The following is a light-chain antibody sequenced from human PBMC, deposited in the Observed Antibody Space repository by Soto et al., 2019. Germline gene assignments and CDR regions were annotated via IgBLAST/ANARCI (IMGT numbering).Light chain of an antibody. CDR3: SSYTSSSTYV. CDR2: DVN. Sequence: QAVLTQPASVSGSPGQSITISCTGTSSDVGGYNFVSWYQQHPGKAPKLTIYDVNNRPSGVSNRFSGSKSGNTASLTISGLQAEDEADYYCSSYTSSSTYVFGTGTQLTVL. J-gene: IGLJ1*01. CDR1: SSDVGGYNF. V-gene: IGLV2-14*03.